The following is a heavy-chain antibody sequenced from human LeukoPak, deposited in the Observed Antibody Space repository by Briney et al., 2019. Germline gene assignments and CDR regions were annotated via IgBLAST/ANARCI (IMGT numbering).Heavy chain of an antibody. CDR3: AATATVRGVILY. CDR1: GFTFSTHG. Sequence: GGSLRLSCAASGFTFSTHGMHWVRQAPGKGLEWVSAISGSGGSTYYADSVKGRFTISRDNSKNTLYLQMNSLRAEDTAVYYCAATATVRGVILYWGQGTLVTVSS. CDR2: ISGSGGST. J-gene: IGHJ4*02. D-gene: IGHD3-10*01. V-gene: IGHV3-23*01.